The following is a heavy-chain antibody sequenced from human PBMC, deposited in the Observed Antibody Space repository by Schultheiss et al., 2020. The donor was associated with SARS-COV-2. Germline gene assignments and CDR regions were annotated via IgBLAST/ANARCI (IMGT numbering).Heavy chain of an antibody. Sequence: GGSLRLSCAASGFTFSSYAMHWVRQATGKGLEWVSSISSSSSYIYYADSVKGRFTISRDNAKNSLYLQMNSLRAEDTAVYYCARDGVYCGGDCYSDYWGQGTLVTVSS. D-gene: IGHD2-21*01. CDR1: GFTFSSYA. J-gene: IGHJ4*02. CDR3: ARDGVYCGGDCYSDY. V-gene: IGHV3-21*01. CDR2: ISSSSSYI.